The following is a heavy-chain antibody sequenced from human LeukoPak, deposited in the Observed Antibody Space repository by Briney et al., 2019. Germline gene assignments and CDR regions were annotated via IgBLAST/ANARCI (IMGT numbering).Heavy chain of an antibody. V-gene: IGHV3-15*01. J-gene: IGHJ4*02. CDR1: GFTFSSYD. CDR3: TRDSKSNWNHFDY. CDR2: IRRKSDGGTT. Sequence: KPGGSLRLSCAASGFTFSSYDMNWVRQAPGKGLEWVGRIRRKSDGGTTDYTAPVKGRFTISRDDSRNTLYLQMNSLKTEDTAVYYCTRDSKSNWNHFDYWGQGTLVIVSS. D-gene: IGHD1-20*01.